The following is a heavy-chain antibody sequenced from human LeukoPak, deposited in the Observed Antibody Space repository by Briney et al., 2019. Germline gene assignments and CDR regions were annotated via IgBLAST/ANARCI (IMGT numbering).Heavy chain of an antibody. V-gene: IGHV3-53*01. J-gene: IGHJ6*03. CDR2: IYSGGST. CDR1: GFTVSSNY. D-gene: IGHD3-10*01. CDR3: ASGVRNTIPYYMDV. Sequence: GGSLRLSCAASGFTVSSNYMSWVRQAPGKGLEWVSVIYSGGSTYYADSVKGRFTISRDNSKNTLYLQMNSLRAEDTAVYYCASGVRNTIPYYMDVWGKGTTVTVSS.